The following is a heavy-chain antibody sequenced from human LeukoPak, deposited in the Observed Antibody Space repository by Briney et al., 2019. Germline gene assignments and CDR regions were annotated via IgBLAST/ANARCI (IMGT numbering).Heavy chain of an antibody. CDR3: ARNVYDLRGQWLVPGFDY. D-gene: IGHD6-19*01. CDR2: IGTIISTT. Sequence: GGSLRLSCAAAGFTFGSYEMNWVRQAPGKGLEWVSYIGTIISTTYYADSVKGRFTVSRDDAKSSLYLQMSSLRAEDTAVYYCARNVYDLRGQWLVPGFDYWGQGTLVTVSS. CDR1: GFTFGSYE. V-gene: IGHV3-48*03. J-gene: IGHJ4*02.